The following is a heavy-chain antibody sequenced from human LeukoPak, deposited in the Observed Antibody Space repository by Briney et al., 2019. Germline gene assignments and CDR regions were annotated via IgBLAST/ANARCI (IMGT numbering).Heavy chain of an antibody. Sequence: KPSETLSLTCAVSGYSISSGYYWGWIRQPPGKGLEWIGSIYQSGSTYYNPSLKSRVTISVDTSKNQFSLKLSSVTATDTAVYYCAGGVLGRYDYWGQGILVTVPS. CDR3: AGGVLGRYDY. J-gene: IGHJ4*02. V-gene: IGHV4-38-2*01. D-gene: IGHD2-8*02. CDR2: IYQSGST. CDR1: GYSISSGYY.